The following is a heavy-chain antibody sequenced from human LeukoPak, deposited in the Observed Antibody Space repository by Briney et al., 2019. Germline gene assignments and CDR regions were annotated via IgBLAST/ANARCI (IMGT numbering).Heavy chain of an antibody. Sequence: GGSLRLSCAASGFTFSSYGMHWVRQAPGKGLEWVAFIRYDGSDKYYADSVKGRFTISRDNSKNTLYLQMNSLRAEDTAVYYCAKDLWVYCSSTSCYTGGIDYWGQGTLVTVSS. J-gene: IGHJ4*02. CDR1: GFTFSSYG. CDR2: IRYDGSDK. V-gene: IGHV3-30*02. CDR3: AKDLWVYCSSTSCYTGGIDY. D-gene: IGHD2-2*02.